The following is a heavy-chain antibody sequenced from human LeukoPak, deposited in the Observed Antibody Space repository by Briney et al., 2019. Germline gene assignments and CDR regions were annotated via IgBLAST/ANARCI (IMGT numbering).Heavy chain of an antibody. D-gene: IGHD3-10*01. J-gene: IGHJ4*02. CDR1: GFTFSSYS. Sequence: GGSLRLSCAASGFTFSSYSINWVRQAPGKGPEWVSSISSSSNYIYYADSVKGRFTISRDNAKNSLYSQMNSLRAEDTAVYYCARVPHAMVRGVIITEFYFDYWGQGTLVTVSS. CDR2: ISSSSNYI. CDR3: ARVPHAMVRGVIITEFYFDY. V-gene: IGHV3-21*01.